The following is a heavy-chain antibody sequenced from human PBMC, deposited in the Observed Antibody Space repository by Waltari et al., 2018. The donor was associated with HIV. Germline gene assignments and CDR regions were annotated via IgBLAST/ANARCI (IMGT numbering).Heavy chain of an antibody. CDR3: ASIRWFGELPETDY. J-gene: IGHJ4*02. V-gene: IGHV3-21*01. CDR2: ISSSSSYI. CDR1: GFTFITYG. D-gene: IGHD3-10*01. Sequence: EVQLVESGGGLVKPGGSLMLSWAASGFTFITYGLNWVSQVTGKGLEWVSSISSSSSYIYYADSVKGRFTISRDNAKNSLYLQMNSLRAEDTAVYYCASIRWFGELPETDYWGQGTLVTVSS.